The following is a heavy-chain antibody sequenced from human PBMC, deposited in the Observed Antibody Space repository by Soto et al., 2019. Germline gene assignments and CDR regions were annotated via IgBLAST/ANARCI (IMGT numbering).Heavy chain of an antibody. D-gene: IGHD3-3*01. CDR3: ARDRGVTIFGVVIIV. CDR1: GFTFSSYS. CDR2: ISSSSSYI. Sequence: GGSLRLSCAASGFTFSSYSMNWVRQAPGKGLEWVSSISSSSSYIYYADSVKGRFTISRDNAKNSLYLQMNSLRAEDTAVYYCARDRGVTIFGVVIIVWGQGTTVTVYS. J-gene: IGHJ6*02. V-gene: IGHV3-21*01.